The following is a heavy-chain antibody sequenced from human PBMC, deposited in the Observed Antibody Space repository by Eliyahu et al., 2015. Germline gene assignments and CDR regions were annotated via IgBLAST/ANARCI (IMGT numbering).Heavy chain of an antibody. CDR1: GFPFSSYA. V-gene: IGHV3-23*01. D-gene: IGHD2-15*01. CDR2: LSASGGST. J-gene: IGHJ4*02. Sequence: EVQLLESGGGLVQPGGSLRLSCAASGFPFSSYAMSWVRQAPGKGLEWVSGLSASGGSTYYADSVKGRFTISRDNSKNTLYLQMKSLRAEDTAVYYCAKCGGSCYIAYWGQGTLVTVSS. CDR3: AKCGGSCYIAY.